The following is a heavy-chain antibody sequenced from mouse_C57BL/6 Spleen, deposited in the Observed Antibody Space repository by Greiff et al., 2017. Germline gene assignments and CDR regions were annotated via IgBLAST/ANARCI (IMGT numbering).Heavy chain of an antibody. J-gene: IGHJ3*01. CDR1: GYTFTSYW. CDR2: IDPSDSYT. V-gene: IGHV1-50*01. D-gene: IGHD3-2*02. Sequence: QVQLQQPGAELVKPGASVKLSCKASGYTFTSYWMQWVKQRPGQGLEWIGEIDPSDSYTNYNQKFKGKATLTVDTSSSTAYMQLSSLTSEDSAVYYCARVDSSDPAWFAYWGQGTLVTVSA. CDR3: ARVDSSDPAWFAY.